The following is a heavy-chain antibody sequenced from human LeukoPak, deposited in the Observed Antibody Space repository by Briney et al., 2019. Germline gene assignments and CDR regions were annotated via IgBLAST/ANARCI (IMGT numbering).Heavy chain of an antibody. V-gene: IGHV3-48*03. J-gene: IGHJ6*02. Sequence: GGSLRLSCAACGFTLSSYEMNWVRQAPGKGLEGVSYISSSGSTIYYADSVKGRFTISRDNAKNSLYLQMNSLRAEDTAVYYCAAKDIVVVPAPFYYYGMDVWGQGTTVTVSS. D-gene: IGHD2-2*01. CDR3: AAKDIVVVPAPFYYYGMDV. CDR2: ISSSGSTI. CDR1: GFTLSSYE.